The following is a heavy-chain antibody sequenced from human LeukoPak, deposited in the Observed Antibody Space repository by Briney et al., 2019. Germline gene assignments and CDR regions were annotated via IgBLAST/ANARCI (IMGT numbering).Heavy chain of an antibody. CDR3: ARGRKDLNWFDP. CDR2: INYNGRT. J-gene: IGHJ5*02. V-gene: IGHV4-39*01. D-gene: IGHD1-26*01. CDR1: GDSISSSDYY. Sequence: PSETLSLTCTVSGDSISSSDYYWGWIRQPPGKGLEWIALINYNGRTFYNPSLKSRVTISVDMSKNQFSLNLNSVTAANTAVYYCARGRKDLNWFDPWGQGTLVTVSS.